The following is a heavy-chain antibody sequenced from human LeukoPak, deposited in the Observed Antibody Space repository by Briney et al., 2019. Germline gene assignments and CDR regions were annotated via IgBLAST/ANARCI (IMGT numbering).Heavy chain of an antibody. V-gene: IGHV4-4*07. CDR3: ARAQYCSSTSCSTMDV. CDR1: GGSISNYY. Sequence: SETLSLTCTVSGGSISNYYWTWIRQPAGKGLEWIGRIYPSGSSTYNPSLKSRVTMSVDTSKNQFSLKLSSVTAADTAVYYCARAQYCSSTSCSTMDVWGKGTTVTVSS. CDR2: IYPSGSS. D-gene: IGHD2-2*01. J-gene: IGHJ6*03.